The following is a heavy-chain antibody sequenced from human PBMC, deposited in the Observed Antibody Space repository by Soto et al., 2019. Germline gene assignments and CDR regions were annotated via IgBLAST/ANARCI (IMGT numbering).Heavy chain of an antibody. D-gene: IGHD6-13*01. V-gene: IGHV3-7*03. J-gene: IGHJ3*02. Sequence: EVQLVESGGDLVQPGGSLRLSCAASGFSFGRSWMTWVRQAPGNGLEWVVNIKKDGSKIKYLDSVRGRFTVSRDNPKNSLYLEMNSLRAEDTALYYCARDVAPGSSSLYLDSFDIWGQGTMVTVSS. CDR3: ARDVAPGSSSLYLDSFDI. CDR1: GFSFGRSW. CDR2: IKKDGSKI.